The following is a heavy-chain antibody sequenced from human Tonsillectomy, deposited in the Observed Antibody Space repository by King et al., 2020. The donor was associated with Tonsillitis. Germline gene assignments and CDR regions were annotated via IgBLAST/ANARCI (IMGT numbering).Heavy chain of an antibody. CDR1: GFTFDDYA. Sequence: VQLVESGGGLVQPGRSLRLSCAASGFTFDDYAMHWVRQAPGKGLEWVSGISWNSGSIGYADTVKGRFTISRDNAKNSLYLQMNSLRAEDTALYYCAKGGGGFHGAFDSWGQGTIVTVSS. J-gene: IGHJ3*02. CDR2: ISWNSGSI. CDR3: AKGGGGFHGAFDS. D-gene: IGHD3-16*01. V-gene: IGHV3-9*01.